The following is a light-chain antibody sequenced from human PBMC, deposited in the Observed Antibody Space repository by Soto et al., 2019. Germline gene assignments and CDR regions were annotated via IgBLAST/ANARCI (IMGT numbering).Light chain of an antibody. Sequence: EIVLTQSPGTLSLSPGERATLSCRASQSVRSNFLTWYQQKPGQAPRLLIYGASSRATGVPDRFSGSGSGTDFTLTISRLEPEDFAVYYCQQYGNSPQTFGQGTKLEIE. CDR3: QQYGNSPQT. J-gene: IGKJ2*01. CDR2: GAS. V-gene: IGKV3-20*01. CDR1: QSVRSNF.